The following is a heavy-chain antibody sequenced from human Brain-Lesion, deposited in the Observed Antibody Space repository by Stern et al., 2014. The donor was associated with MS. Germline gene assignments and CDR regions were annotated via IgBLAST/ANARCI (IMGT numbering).Heavy chain of an antibody. V-gene: IGHV4-39*01. D-gene: IGHD2-15*01. Sequence: MQLVESGPGLVKPSEALSLTCTVAGGSVSSTSYAWAWIRQPPGKGLEWIGAIYYSGNTYYSPSLQSRLTISLDTPKNQFSRQLRFVTAADTAVYYCAGEEDIRYCSGGSCTGNWFDPWGQGTLVTVSS. CDR1: GGSVSSTSYA. J-gene: IGHJ5*02. CDR2: IYYSGNT. CDR3: AGEEDIRYCSGGSCTGNWFDP.